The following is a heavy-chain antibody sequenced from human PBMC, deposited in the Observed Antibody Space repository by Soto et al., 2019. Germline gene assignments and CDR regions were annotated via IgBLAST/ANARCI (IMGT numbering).Heavy chain of an antibody. D-gene: IGHD3-3*01. CDR1: GGSISSGGYS. CDR2: IYHSGST. Sequence: SETLSLTCAVSGGSISSGGYSWSWIRQPPGKGPEWIGYIYHSGSTYYNPSLKSRVTISVDRSKNQFSLKLSSVTAADTAVYYCARGPEGSDFWRGYYQHPYYYYGMDVWGQGTTVTVSS. CDR3: ARGPEGSDFWRGYYQHPYYYYGMDV. V-gene: IGHV4-30-2*01. J-gene: IGHJ6*02.